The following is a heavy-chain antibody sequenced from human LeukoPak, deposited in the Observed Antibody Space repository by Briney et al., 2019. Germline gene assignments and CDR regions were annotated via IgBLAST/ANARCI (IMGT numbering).Heavy chain of an antibody. J-gene: IGHJ4*02. CDR3: ARDARDSSGYHDY. V-gene: IGHV3-66*01. CDR2: IYSGGST. D-gene: IGHD3-22*01. Sequence: GSLRLSCAASGFTVSSNYMSWVRQAPGKGLGWVSVIYSGGSTYYADSVKGRFTISRDNSKNTLYLQMNSLRAEDTAVYYCARDARDSSGYHDYWGQGTLVTVSS. CDR1: GFTVSSNY.